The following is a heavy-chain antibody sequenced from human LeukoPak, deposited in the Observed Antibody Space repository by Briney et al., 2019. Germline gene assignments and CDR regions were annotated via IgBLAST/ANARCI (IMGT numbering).Heavy chain of an antibody. CDR2: IQPDGSDQ. CDR1: GFTFSNYW. D-gene: IGHD5/OR15-5a*01. V-gene: IGHV3-7*01. CDR3: ARPSLATGSTAGF. J-gene: IGHJ4*02. Sequence: GGSLRLSCAASGFTFSNYWMSWVRQAPGKGLEWMAKIQPDGSDQYYVDSVKGRFTISRDNAKNSLYLEMSGRRAEDTAVYYWARPSLATGSTAGFWGQGTLVTVSS.